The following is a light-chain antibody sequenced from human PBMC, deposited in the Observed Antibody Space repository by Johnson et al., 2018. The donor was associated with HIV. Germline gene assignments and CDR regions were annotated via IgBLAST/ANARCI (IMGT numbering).Light chain of an antibody. CDR3: GTWDSSLSAGV. J-gene: IGLJ1*01. CDR1: SSNIGNNY. V-gene: IGLV1-51*01. Sequence: HSVLTQPPSVSAAPGQKVTISCSGSSSNIGNNYVSWYQQLPGTAPKLLIYDNNKRPSGIPDRFSGSKSGTSATLGITGLQTGDEADYYCGTWDSSLSAGVFGTGTKFTFL. CDR2: DNN.